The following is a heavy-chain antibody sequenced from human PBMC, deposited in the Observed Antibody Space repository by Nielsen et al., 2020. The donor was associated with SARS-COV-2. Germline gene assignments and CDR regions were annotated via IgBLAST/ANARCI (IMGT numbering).Heavy chain of an antibody. J-gene: IGHJ6*02. CDR3: ASDSNSYNYYYYYGMDV. CDR1: GFTFSSYW. V-gene: IGHV3-74*01. CDR2: INTDGAAT. Sequence: GESLKISCAASGFTFSSYWMHWVRQVPGKGPVWVARINTDGAATNYEDSVTGRFTISRDNAANTLYLQMNSLRAEDTAVYYCASDSNSYNYYYYYGMDVWGQGTTVTVSS. D-gene: IGHD2-2*01.